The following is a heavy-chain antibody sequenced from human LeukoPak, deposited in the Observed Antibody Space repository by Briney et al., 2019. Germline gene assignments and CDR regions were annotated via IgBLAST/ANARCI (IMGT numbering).Heavy chain of an antibody. V-gene: IGHV1-2*02. CDR2: INPNNGAT. CDR1: GYTFTDYY. CDR3: ARDNYSDSSGYYRYPGYFDS. Sequence: ASVKVSCKASGYTFTDYYIHWVRQAPGQGLEWMGWINPNNGATNYAQKFQGRVTMTRVTSISTAFMELSSLRSDDTAVYYCARDNYSDSSGYYRYPGYFDSWGQGTLVTVSS. D-gene: IGHD3-22*01. J-gene: IGHJ4*02.